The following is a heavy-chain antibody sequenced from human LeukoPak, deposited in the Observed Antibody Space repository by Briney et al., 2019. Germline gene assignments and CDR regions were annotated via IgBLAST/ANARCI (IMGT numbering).Heavy chain of an antibody. V-gene: IGHV3-7*01. Sequence: GGSLRLSCAASGFTFSTYWMSWVRQAPGKGLEWVANIKQDGSEKYYVDSVKGRFTISRDNAKNSLYLQMNSLRAEDTAVYYCARSKRYYYDSSGYFAFDPWGQGTLVTVSS. CDR3: ARSKRYYYDSSGYFAFDP. D-gene: IGHD3-22*01. J-gene: IGHJ5*02. CDR2: IKQDGSEK. CDR1: GFTFSTYW.